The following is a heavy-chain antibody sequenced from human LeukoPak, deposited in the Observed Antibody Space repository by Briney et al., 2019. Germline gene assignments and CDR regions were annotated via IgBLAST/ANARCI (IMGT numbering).Heavy chain of an antibody. CDR3: ARDRGGNTAGFDS. CDR1: GFSFGDYS. CDR2: VSWDGGSV. J-gene: IGHJ4*02. V-gene: IGHV3-43*01. D-gene: IGHD4-23*01. Sequence: GGSLRLSCAASGFSFGDYSMHWVRQRPGKGLERVSLVSWDGGSVYYADSVRGRFTISRDNMKDSLFLQMKSLKTEDTAFYFCARDRGGNTAGFDSWGQGTLVTVSS.